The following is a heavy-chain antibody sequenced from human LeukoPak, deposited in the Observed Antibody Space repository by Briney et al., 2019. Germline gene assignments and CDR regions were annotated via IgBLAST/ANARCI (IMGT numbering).Heavy chain of an antibody. CDR1: GFTFSSYW. D-gene: IGHD5-18*01. CDR3: AREGQRGYRSGPWMDV. V-gene: IGHV3-74*01. J-gene: IGHJ6*02. Sequence: PGGSLRLSCAASGFTFSSYWMHWVRQAAGKGLVWVSRINIDGSSTSYADSVKGRFTISRDNAKNSLYLQMNSLRAEDTAVYSCAREGQRGYRSGPWMDVWGQGTTVTVSS. CDR2: INIDGSST.